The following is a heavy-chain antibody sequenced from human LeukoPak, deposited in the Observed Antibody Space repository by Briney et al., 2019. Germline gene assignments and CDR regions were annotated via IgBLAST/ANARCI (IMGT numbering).Heavy chain of an antibody. D-gene: IGHD5-12*01. Sequence: SETLSLTCTVSGGSISSYYWSWIRQPPGKGLEWIGYIYYSGSTNYNPSLKSRVTISVDTSKNQFSLKLSSVTAADTAVYYCARGDNGGYGGTDYWGQGTLVTVSS. CDR2: IYYSGST. CDR3: ARGDNGGYGGTDY. J-gene: IGHJ4*02. V-gene: IGHV4-59*01. CDR1: GGSISSYY.